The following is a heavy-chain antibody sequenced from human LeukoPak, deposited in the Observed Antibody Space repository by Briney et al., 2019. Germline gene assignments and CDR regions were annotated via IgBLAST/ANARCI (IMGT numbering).Heavy chain of an antibody. D-gene: IGHD1-14*01. J-gene: IGHJ4*02. Sequence: ASVKVSCKASGGTFSSYAISWVRQAPGQGLEWMGGFDPEDGETIYAQKFQGRVTMTEDTSTDTAYMELSSLRSEDTAVYYCATFIPHNGAIDYWGQGTLVTVSS. V-gene: IGHV1-24*01. CDR3: ATFIPHNGAIDY. CDR2: FDPEDGET. CDR1: GGTFSSYA.